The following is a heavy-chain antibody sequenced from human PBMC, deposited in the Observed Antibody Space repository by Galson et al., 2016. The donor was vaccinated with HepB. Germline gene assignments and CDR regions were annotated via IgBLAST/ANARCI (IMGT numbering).Heavy chain of an antibody. J-gene: IGHJ4*02. CDR2: IWYGGKKE. CDR3: AKDQEYSSSTVAD. Sequence: SLRLSCAASGFIFSNYGMHWVRQAPGKGLEWVAVIWYGGKKEYYADSVKGRFTVSRDNSKNSVFLQMNSLRADDTAVYYCAKDQEYSSSTVADWGQGTLVAVTS. CDR1: GFIFSNYG. D-gene: IGHD6-6*01. V-gene: IGHV3-33*06.